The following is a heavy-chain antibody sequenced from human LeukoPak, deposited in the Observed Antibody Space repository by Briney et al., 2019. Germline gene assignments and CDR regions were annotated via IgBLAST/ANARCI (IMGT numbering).Heavy chain of an antibody. J-gene: IGHJ6*02. CDR2: ISGSGGST. CDR3: ATDTGYSSSWYGGYYGMDV. Sequence: GGSLRLSCAASGFTFSSYAMSWVRQAPGKGLEWVSAISGSGGSTYYADSVKGRFTISRDNSKNTLYLQMNSLRAEDTAVYYCATDTGYSSSWYGGYYGMDVWGQGTTVTVSS. D-gene: IGHD6-13*01. CDR1: GFTFSSYA. V-gene: IGHV3-23*01.